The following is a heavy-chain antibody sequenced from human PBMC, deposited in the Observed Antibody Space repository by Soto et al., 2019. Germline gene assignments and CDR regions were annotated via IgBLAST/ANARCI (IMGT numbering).Heavy chain of an antibody. CDR2: IYSSGSA. Sequence: TLSLTCTVSRASIYTYSWTWIRQPAGKGLQWIGHIYSSGSANYSPSLKSRVSMSVDSSKNQISLKLSSVTAADTAVYYCATIVGANDHWGQGTLVTVSS. V-gene: IGHV4-4*07. CDR1: RASIYTYS. J-gene: IGHJ4*02. D-gene: IGHD1-26*01. CDR3: ATIVGANDH.